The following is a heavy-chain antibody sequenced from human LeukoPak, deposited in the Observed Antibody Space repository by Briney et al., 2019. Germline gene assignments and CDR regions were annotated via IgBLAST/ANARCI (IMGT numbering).Heavy chain of an antibody. CDR2: ISSGGSTI. D-gene: IGHD6-6*01. V-gene: IGHV3-48*03. J-gene: IGHJ4*02. Sequence: PGGSLRLSCAASGFTFNSFEMKWVRQAPGKGLEWVSYISSGGSTIYYADSVKGRFTISRDNAKNTLYLQMNSLRAEDTAVYYCARGLSGYASSLGYWGQGTLVTVSA. CDR1: GFTFNSFE. CDR3: ARGLSGYASSLGY.